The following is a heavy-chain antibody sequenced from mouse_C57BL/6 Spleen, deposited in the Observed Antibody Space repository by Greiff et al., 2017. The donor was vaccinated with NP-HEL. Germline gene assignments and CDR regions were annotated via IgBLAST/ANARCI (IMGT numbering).Heavy chain of an antibody. CDR3: AIQTGTGWYFDV. D-gene: IGHD4-1*01. CDR1: GYAFSSSW. V-gene: IGHV1-82*01. CDR2: IYPGDGDT. J-gene: IGHJ1*03. Sequence: VKLMESGPELVKPGASVKISCKASGYAFSSSWMNWVKQRPGKGLEWIGRIYPGDGDTNYNGKFKGKATLTADKSSSTAYMQLSSLTSEDSAVYFCAIQTGTGWYFDVWGTGTTVTVSS.